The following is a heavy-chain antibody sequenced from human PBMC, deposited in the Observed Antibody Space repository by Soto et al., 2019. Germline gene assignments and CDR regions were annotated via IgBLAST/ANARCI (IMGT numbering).Heavy chain of an antibody. CDR1: GASVNNANYF. Sequence: QVRLEESGPGLVKPSETLSLIGSVSGASVNNANYFWNWIRHHPENGLEWIGYIYYSGSTRYNPSFKTRATLSIDTSKNQFSLRLNSVTVADTDVYFCARDADYGGSRGGMDVWGRGTTVTVSS. CDR3: ARDADYGGSRGGMDV. CDR2: IYYSGST. D-gene: IGHD4-17*01. V-gene: IGHV4-31*03. J-gene: IGHJ6*02.